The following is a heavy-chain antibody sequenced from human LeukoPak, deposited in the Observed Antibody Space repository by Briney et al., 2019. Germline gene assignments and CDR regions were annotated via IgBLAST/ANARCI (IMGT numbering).Heavy chain of an antibody. J-gene: IGHJ4*02. V-gene: IGHV3-23*01. CDR3: AKDFTQLELEYYFDY. Sequence: GGSLRLSCAASGFTFSSYAMSWVRQAPGKGLEWVSAISGSGGSTYYADSVKGRFTISRDNSKNTLYLQMNSLRAEDTAVYYCAKDFTQLELEYYFDYWGQGTQVTVSS. D-gene: IGHD1-1*01. CDR1: GFTFSSYA. CDR2: ISGSGGST.